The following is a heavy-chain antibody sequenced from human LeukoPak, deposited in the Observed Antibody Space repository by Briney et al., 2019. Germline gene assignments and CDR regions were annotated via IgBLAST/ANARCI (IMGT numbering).Heavy chain of an antibody. V-gene: IGHV4-4*09. CDR3: ARHNPPPTGFCSGTSCFMSGSQYFYMDV. CDR1: VGSLSGYF. D-gene: IGHD2-2*01. Sequence: SETLSLTCTVSVGSLSGYFWSWIREPPGKGPERIGYIYSIGSTKYSPSLCSRVTISVDTSKNQLSLNLRFVTATDTAVYHCARHNPPPTGFCSGTSCFMSGSQYFYMDVWGKGTSVTVS. CDR2: IYSIGST. J-gene: IGHJ6*03.